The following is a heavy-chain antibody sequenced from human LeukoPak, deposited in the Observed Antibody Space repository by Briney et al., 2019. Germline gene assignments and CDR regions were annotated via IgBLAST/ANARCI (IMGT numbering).Heavy chain of an antibody. V-gene: IGHV3-23*01. CDR2: ISGSGGST. CDR1: GFTFSSYA. Sequence: PGGSLRLSCAASGFTFSSYAMSWVRQAPGKGLEWVSAISGSGGSTYYADSVKGRFTISRDNSVNTLYLQMNSLRAEDTAVYYCAKDPTTGTTPNWFDPWGQGTLVTVSS. D-gene: IGHD1-1*01. J-gene: IGHJ5*02. CDR3: AKDPTTGTTPNWFDP.